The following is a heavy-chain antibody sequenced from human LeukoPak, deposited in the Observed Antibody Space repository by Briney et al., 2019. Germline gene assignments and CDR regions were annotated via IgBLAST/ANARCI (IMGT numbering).Heavy chain of an antibody. V-gene: IGHV1-8*01. Sequence: ASVKVSCKASGYTFTGYDINWVRQATGQGLEWMGWMNPNSGNTGYAQKFQGRVTMTRNTSISTAYMELSSLRSEDTAVYYCARLDFWSGYYPDYWGQGTLVTVSS. CDR1: GYTFTGYD. CDR3: ARLDFWSGYYPDY. D-gene: IGHD3-3*01. CDR2: MNPNSGNT. J-gene: IGHJ4*02.